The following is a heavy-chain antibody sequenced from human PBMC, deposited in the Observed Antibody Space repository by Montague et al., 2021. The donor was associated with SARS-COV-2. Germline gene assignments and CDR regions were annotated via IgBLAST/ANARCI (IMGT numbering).Heavy chain of an antibody. V-gene: IGHV6-1*01. J-gene: IGHJ4*02. CDR3: TQERGPGRTTWHYFDY. D-gene: IGHD1-14*01. CDR2: TYYRSKWYN. CDR1: GDSVSSNIAA. Sequence: CAISGDSVSSNIAAWNWIRQSPSRGLEWPGRTYYRSKWYNDYAVSVSIRITISPDTSKNQFSLLLNSVTPEYTAVYYCTQERGPGRTTWHYFDYWGQGTLVTVSS.